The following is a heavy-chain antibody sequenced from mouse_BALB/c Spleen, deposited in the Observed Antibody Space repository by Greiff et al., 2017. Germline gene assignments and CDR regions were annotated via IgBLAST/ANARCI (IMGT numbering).Heavy chain of an antibody. CDR2: INPGDGDT. V-gene: IGHV1-80*01. CDR3: ANYYGSSDFDY. Sequence: QVQLKQSGAELVRPGSSVKISCKASGYAFSSYWMNWVKQRPGQGLEWIGQINPGDGDTNYNGKFKGKATLTPDKSSSTAYMQLSSLTSEDSAVYFCANYYGSSDFDYWGQGTTLTVSS. D-gene: IGHD1-1*01. CDR1: GYAFSSYW. J-gene: IGHJ2*01.